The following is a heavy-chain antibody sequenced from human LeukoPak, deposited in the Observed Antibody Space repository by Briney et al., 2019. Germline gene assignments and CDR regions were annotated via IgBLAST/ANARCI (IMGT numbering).Heavy chain of an antibody. Sequence: PGGSLRLSCAASGFTFSSYSMNWVRQAPGKGLEWVSSISSSSSYIYYADSVKGRFTISRDNAKNSLYLQMNSLRAEDTAVYYCASIDSSSPPYNWFDPWGQGTLVTVSS. CDR2: ISSSSSYI. D-gene: IGHD6-6*01. CDR1: GFTFSSYS. J-gene: IGHJ5*02. CDR3: ASIDSSSPPYNWFDP. V-gene: IGHV3-21*01.